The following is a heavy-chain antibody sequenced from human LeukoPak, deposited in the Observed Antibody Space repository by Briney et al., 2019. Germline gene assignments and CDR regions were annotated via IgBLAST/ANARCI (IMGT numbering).Heavy chain of an antibody. D-gene: IGHD6-13*01. CDR2: ISSSSSYI. V-gene: IGHV3-21*01. CDR1: GFTFSSYS. Sequence: PGGSLRLSCAASGFTFSSYSMNWVRQAPGKGLEWVSSISSSSSYIYYADSVKGRFTISRDNAKNSLYLQMNSLRAEDTAVYYCARETGIKQQLTYFQHWGQGTLVTVSS. CDR3: ARETGIKQQLTYFQH. J-gene: IGHJ1*01.